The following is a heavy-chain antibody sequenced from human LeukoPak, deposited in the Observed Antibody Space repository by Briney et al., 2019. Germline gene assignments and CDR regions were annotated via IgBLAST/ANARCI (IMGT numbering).Heavy chain of an antibody. J-gene: IGHJ6*04. CDR2: ISSSGSTI. D-gene: IGHD3-10*02. CDR3: AELGITMIGGV. V-gene: IGHV3-48*03. Sequence: GGSLRLSCAASGFTFSSYEMNWVRQAPGKGLEWVSYISSSGSTIYYAASVKGRFTISRDNAKNSLYLQMNSLRAEDTAVYYCAELGITMIGGVWGKGTTVTISS. CDR1: GFTFSSYE.